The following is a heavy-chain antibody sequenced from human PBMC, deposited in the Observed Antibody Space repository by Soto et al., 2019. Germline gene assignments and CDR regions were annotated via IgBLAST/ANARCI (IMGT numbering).Heavy chain of an antibody. D-gene: IGHD3-3*01. V-gene: IGHV1-18*01. Sequence: AAVKVSCKASGYTFTSYGISGVRQAPARELEWMGWIISYNGSTNYAQTLQDRVAITTDTSTSTAYMELRSLRSDDTAVYYCAREAIFGVVISGYYYYYGMDVWGQGNTVTVSS. CDR1: GYTFTSYG. J-gene: IGHJ6*02. CDR2: IISYNGST. CDR3: AREAIFGVVISGYYYYYGMDV.